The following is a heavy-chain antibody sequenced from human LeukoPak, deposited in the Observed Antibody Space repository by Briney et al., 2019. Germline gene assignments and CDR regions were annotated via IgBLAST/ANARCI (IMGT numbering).Heavy chain of an antibody. D-gene: IGHD6-13*01. V-gene: IGHV3-49*04. J-gene: IGHJ4*02. Sequence: GGSLRLSCTASGFTFGDYAMSWVRQAPGKGLEWVGFIRSKAYGGTTEYAASVKGRFTISRDDSKSIAYLQMNSLKTEDTAVYYCKGSSSWSPTDYWGQGTLVTVSS. CDR2: IRSKAYGGTT. CDR1: GFTFGDYA. CDR3: KGSSSWSPTDY.